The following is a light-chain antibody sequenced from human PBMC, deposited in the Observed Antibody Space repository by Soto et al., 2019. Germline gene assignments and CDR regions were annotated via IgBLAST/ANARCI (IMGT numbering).Light chain of an antibody. CDR2: WAS. J-gene: IGKJ1*01. V-gene: IGKV4-1*01. CDR3: QQSDPKPT. CDR1: QSFLYSSNNKNY. Sequence: DIVMTQSPDSLAVSLGERATINCKSSQSFLYSSNNKNYLAWYQHKPVQPPKLLIYWASTRVSGVTDRFSGSGAGTDFTLTISILQADDVAVYYCQQSDPKPTFGQGTRVAIK.